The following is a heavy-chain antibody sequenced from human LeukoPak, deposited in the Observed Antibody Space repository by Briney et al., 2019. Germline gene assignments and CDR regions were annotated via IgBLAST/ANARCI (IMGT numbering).Heavy chain of an antibody. CDR3: AKDLTPGAFDI. V-gene: IGHV3-23*01. CDR1: GFTFKNYD. D-gene: IGHD2-15*01. Sequence: GGSLRLSCAASGFTFKNYDMSWVRQAPGKGPEWVSGIRGSGGTTYYADSVKGRFTISRDNSKNTLYLQMDSLRAEDTAVYYCAKDLTPGAFDIWGQGTMVTVSS. CDR2: IRGSGGTT. J-gene: IGHJ3*02.